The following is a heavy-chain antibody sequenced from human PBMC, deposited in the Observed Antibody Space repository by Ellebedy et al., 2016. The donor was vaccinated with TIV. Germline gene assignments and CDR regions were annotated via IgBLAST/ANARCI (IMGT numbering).Heavy chain of an antibody. J-gene: IGHJ4*02. D-gene: IGHD1-26*01. CDR2: IYYSGST. CDR1: GGSISSGGYY. CDR3: ARGGGSYYSSHFDY. V-gene: IGHV4-31*03. Sequence: SETLSLXXTVSGGSISSGGYYWSWILQHPGKGLEWIGYIYYSGSTYYNPSLKSRVTISVDTSKNQFSLKLSSVTAADTAVYYCARGGGSYYSSHFDYWGQGTLVTVSS.